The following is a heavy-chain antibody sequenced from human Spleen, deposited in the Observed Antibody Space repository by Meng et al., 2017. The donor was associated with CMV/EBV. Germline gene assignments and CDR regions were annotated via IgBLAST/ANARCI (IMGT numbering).Heavy chain of an antibody. D-gene: IGHD5-24*01. V-gene: IGHV5-51*01. CDR3: ARQGAEMATIDY. CDR1: GYNFDNYW. J-gene: IGHJ4*02. Sequence: CKGSGYNFDNYWIAWLRQMPGKGLEWMGIIYPGDSNTRYSPSFQGQVTMSADKSISTAYLQWSSLEASDTAMFYCARQGAEMATIDYWGQGTLVTVSS. CDR2: IYPGDSNT.